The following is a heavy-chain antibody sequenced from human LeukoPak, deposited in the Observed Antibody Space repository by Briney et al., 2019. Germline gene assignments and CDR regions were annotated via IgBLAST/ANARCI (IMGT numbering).Heavy chain of an antibody. CDR3: ARAGNIVVVPAADFDY. Sequence: SETLSLTCAVDGASFSGYYWSWIRQPPGKGLEWIGEINHSGSTNYNPSLKSRVTISVDTPKNQFSLKLSSVTAADTAVYYCARAGNIVVVPAADFDYWGQGTLVTVPS. J-gene: IGHJ4*02. CDR2: INHSGST. CDR1: GASFSGYY. V-gene: IGHV4-34*01. D-gene: IGHD2-2*01.